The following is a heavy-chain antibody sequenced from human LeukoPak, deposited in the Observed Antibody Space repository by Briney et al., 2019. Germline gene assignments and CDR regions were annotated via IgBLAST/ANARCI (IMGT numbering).Heavy chain of an antibody. CDR1: GGSISSYY. J-gene: IGHJ5*02. V-gene: IGHV4-59*01. CDR3: ARDKGGDGRFDP. D-gene: IGHD1-26*01. Sequence: SETLSLTCTVSGGSISSYYWSWIRQPPGKGLEWIGYIYYSGSTNYNPSLKSRVTISVDTAKNHFSLKLSSVTAADTAVYSCARDKGGDGRFDPWGQGTLVTVSS. CDR2: IYYSGST.